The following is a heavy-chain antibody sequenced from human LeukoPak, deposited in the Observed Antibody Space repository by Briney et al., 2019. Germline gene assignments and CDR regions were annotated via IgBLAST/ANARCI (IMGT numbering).Heavy chain of an antibody. CDR2: ISAYNGNT. Sequence: ASVKVSCKASGYTFTSYGISWVRQAPGQGLEWMGWISAYNGNTNYAQKLQGRVTMTTDTSTSTAYMELRSLRSDDTAVYYCARGRGCSSTSCYYYYYYIDVWGKGTTVTVSS. CDR3: ARGRGCSSTSCYYYYYYIDV. D-gene: IGHD2-2*01. V-gene: IGHV1-18*01. CDR1: GYTFTSYG. J-gene: IGHJ6*03.